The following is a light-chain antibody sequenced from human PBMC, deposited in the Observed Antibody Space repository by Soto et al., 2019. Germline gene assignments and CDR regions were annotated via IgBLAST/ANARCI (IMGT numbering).Light chain of an antibody. CDR1: QGINNF. CDR3: QQLDSFPLT. Sequence: ILLTQSPSSLSASIGDRVTVTCRASQGINNFLAWYQQKPGTAPKLLIYDASTLQSGVPSRFSGSGSGTDFTLTITNLQPEDFATYYCQQLDSFPLTFGGGTKVEIK. J-gene: IGKJ4*01. CDR2: DAS. V-gene: IGKV1-9*01.